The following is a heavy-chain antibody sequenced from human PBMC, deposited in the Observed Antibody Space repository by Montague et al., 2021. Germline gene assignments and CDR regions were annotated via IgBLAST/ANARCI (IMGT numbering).Heavy chain of an antibody. CDR3: ARDRRGGTYFDY. V-gene: IGHV3-23*01. CDR2: ISASSDNI. Sequence: SLRLSCAVSGLTFDNCAMTWVRQAPGKGLEWVSGISASSDNIYYADSVKGRVTISRDNSKNTLYLQMRGLRAKDTAVYYCARDRRGGTYFDYWGQGTLVTVSS. CDR1: GLTFDNCA. J-gene: IGHJ4*02. D-gene: IGHD2-15*01.